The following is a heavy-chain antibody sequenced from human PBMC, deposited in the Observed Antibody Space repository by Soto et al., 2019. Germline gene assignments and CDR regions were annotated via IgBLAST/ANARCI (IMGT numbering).Heavy chain of an antibody. Sequence: GGSLRLSCAASGFTFSSYSMNWVRQAPGKGLEWVSYISSSSSTIYYADSVKGRFTISRDNAKNSLYLQMNSLRAEDTAVYYCAREMYGDYGSLNDYWGQGTLVTVSS. V-gene: IGHV3-48*01. CDR3: AREMYGDYGSLNDY. CDR2: ISSSSSTI. J-gene: IGHJ4*02. D-gene: IGHD4-17*01. CDR1: GFTFSSYS.